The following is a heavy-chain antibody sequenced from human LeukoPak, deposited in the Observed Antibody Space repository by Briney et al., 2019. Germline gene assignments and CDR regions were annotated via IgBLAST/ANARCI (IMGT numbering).Heavy chain of an antibody. CDR3: ARGGCSGGSCYLSLTTIDY. CDR1: GFTFSTYS. Sequence: GGSLRLSCAASGFTFSTYSMHWVRQAPGKGLEWVSYITSSSSTIYYADSVKGRFTISRDNAKNSLYLQMNSLRAEDTAVYYCARGGCSGGSCYLSLTTIDYWGQGTLVTVSS. CDR2: ITSSSSTI. V-gene: IGHV3-48*01. D-gene: IGHD2-15*01. J-gene: IGHJ4*02.